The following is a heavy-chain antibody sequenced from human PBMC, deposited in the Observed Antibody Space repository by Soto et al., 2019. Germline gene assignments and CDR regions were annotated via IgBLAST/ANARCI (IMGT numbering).Heavy chain of an antibody. CDR1: GFTFSSHA. J-gene: IGHJ4*02. CDR2: ISGSAGST. CDR3: ASQRGIVVVAAADY. Sequence: PGGSLRLSCAASGFTFSSHAMSWVRQAPGKGLEWVSAISGSAGSTFYADSVKGRFTISRDNSKNTLYLQMNSLRAEDTAVYYCASQRGIVVVAAADYWGPGTLVTVSS. V-gene: IGHV3-23*01. D-gene: IGHD2-15*01.